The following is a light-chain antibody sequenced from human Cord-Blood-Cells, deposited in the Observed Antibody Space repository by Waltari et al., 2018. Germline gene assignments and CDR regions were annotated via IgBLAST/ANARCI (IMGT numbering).Light chain of an antibody. CDR2: RNN. CDR1: SSNIGSNY. J-gene: IGLJ2*01. V-gene: IGLV1-47*01. CDR3: AAWDDRLSAVV. Sequence: SVLTQPPSASGTPGQRVTISCSGSSSNIGSNYVYWYQQLPGTAPKLLIYRNNQRASGVPDRFSGSKSGTSASLATSGLRSEDEADYYCAAWDDRLSAVVFGGGTKLTVL.